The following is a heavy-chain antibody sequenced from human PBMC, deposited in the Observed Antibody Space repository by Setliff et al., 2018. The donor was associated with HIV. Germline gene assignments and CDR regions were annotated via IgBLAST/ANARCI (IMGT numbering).Heavy chain of an antibody. Sequence: GESLKVSCKASGYTFTSYGISWVRQAPGQGLEWMGWISAYNGNTHYAQRLQGRVTMTTDASTRTAYMELRSLRSDDTAVYYCARQFLDWSNDYYSRYYMDVWGKGTTVTVSS. V-gene: IGHV1-18*01. CDR3: ARQFLDWSNDYYSRYYMDV. J-gene: IGHJ6*03. CDR1: GYTFTSYG. CDR2: ISAYNGNT. D-gene: IGHD3-3*01.